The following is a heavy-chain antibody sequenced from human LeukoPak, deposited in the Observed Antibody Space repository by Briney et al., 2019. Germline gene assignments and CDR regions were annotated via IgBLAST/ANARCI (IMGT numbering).Heavy chain of an antibody. Sequence: GASVKVSCKASGYTFTTYGINWVRQAPGQGLEWMGWISAYNGNTNYAQNLQGRVTLTTDTSASTAYMELRSLRSDDTAVYYCARDLIAARPGRFDPWGQGTLVTVSS. CDR2: ISAYNGNT. CDR1: GYTFTTYG. D-gene: IGHD6-6*01. CDR3: ARDLIAARPGRFDP. V-gene: IGHV1-18*01. J-gene: IGHJ5*02.